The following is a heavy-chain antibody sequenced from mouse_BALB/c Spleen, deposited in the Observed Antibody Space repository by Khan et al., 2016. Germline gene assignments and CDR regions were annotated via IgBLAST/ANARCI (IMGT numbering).Heavy chain of an antibody. J-gene: IGHJ3*01. CDR1: GYTFTSYW. D-gene: IGHD2-1*01. CDR3: GRQDYGNPAGFAY. Sequence: VQLQESGAELAKPGASVKMSCKASGYTFTSYWMHWVKQRPGQGLEWIGYINPSTGYTEYNQKFKDKATLTADKSSSTAYMQLSSLTSADSAVYYCGRQDYGNPAGFAYWGQGTLVTVSA. V-gene: IGHV1-7*01. CDR2: INPSTGYT.